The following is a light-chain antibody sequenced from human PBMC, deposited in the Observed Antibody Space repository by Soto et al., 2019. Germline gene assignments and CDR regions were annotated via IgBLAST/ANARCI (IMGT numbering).Light chain of an antibody. CDR1: SSDVGGQNY. J-gene: IGLJ2*01. V-gene: IGLV2-14*01. CDR3: SSYTSSSTLEV. Sequence: QSVLTQPASVSGSPGQSITISCTGTSSDVGGQNYVSWYQQHPGKAPKLLIYEVSNRPSGVSNHFSGSKSGNTASLTISGLQAEDEADYYCSSYTSSSTLEVFGGGTKVTVL. CDR2: EVS.